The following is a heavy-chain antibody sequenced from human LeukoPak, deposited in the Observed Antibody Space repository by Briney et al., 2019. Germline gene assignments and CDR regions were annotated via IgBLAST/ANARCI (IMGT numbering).Heavy chain of an antibody. CDR3: ASGPDYGDYLFDY. D-gene: IGHD4-17*01. Sequence: SETLSLTCAVYGGSFSGYYWSWIRQPPGKGLEWIGYIYYSGSTNYNPSLKSRVTISVDTSKNQFSLKLSSVTAADTAVYYCASGPDYGDYLFDYWGQGTLVTVSS. J-gene: IGHJ4*02. CDR2: IYYSGST. CDR1: GGSFSGYY. V-gene: IGHV4-59*08.